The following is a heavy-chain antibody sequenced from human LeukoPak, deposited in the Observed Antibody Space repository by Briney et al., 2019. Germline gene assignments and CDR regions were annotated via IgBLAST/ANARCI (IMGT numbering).Heavy chain of an antibody. CDR3: ARVRGYYDSSGPRDY. Sequence: ASVTVSCKASGYTFTSYGISWVRQAPGQGLEWMGWISAYNGNTNYAQKLQGRVTMTTDTSMSTAYMELRSLRSDDTAVYYCARVRGYYDSSGPRDYWGQGTLVTVSS. CDR1: GYTFTSYG. CDR2: ISAYNGNT. D-gene: IGHD3-22*01. V-gene: IGHV1-18*01. J-gene: IGHJ4*02.